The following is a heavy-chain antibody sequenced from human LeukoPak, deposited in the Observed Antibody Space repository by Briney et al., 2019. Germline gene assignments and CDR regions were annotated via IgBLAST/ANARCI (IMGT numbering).Heavy chain of an antibody. V-gene: IGHV3-74*01. CDR1: GFTFSSYW. Sequence: GGSLRLSCVASGFTFSSYWLHWVRQVPGKGLVWVSRINSDGSSTSNADSVKGRFTISRDNAKNTLYLHMNSLRAEDTAVYYCARGRGYTGYDFDYWGQGTLVTVSS. CDR2: INSDGSST. J-gene: IGHJ4*02. CDR3: ARGRGYTGYDFDY. D-gene: IGHD5-12*01.